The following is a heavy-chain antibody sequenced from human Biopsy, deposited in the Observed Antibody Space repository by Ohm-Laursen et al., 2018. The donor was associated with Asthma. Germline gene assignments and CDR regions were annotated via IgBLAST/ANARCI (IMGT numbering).Heavy chain of an antibody. CDR2: LIPVLGTP. V-gene: IGHV1-69*13. Sequence: GASVKVSCKASGDSFSNYAISWVRQAPGQGLEWMGGLIPVLGTPDPAQMFEGRVTITADESTSTAYMELSSLSSEDTAVYYCARGYSGSDRIVYYYSGLEVWGQGTTVTVSS. D-gene: IGHD5-12*01. CDR1: GDSFSNYA. CDR3: ARGYSGSDRIVYYYSGLEV. J-gene: IGHJ6*02.